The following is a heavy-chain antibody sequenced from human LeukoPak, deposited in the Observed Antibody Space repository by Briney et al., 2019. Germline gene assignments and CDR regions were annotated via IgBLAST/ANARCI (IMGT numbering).Heavy chain of an antibody. J-gene: IGHJ4*02. D-gene: IGHD4/OR15-4a*01. V-gene: IGHV3-23*01. CDR2: ISGSGGTT. Sequence: GGSLRLFCAASGFIFSNYAMSWVRQAPGKGLEWVSAISGSGGTTYYADSVKGRFTISRDNSKTTVYLQMSSLRVEDTAVYYCAHPGVLISLWGQGTLVTVSS. CDR1: GFIFSNYA. CDR3: AHPGVLISL.